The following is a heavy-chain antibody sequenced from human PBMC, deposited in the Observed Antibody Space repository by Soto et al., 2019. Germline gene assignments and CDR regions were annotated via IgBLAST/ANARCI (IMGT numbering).Heavy chain of an antibody. CDR2: ISYDGSNK. V-gene: IGHV3-30*18. CDR1: GFTFSSYG. CDR3: AKGAPWEPPPSDYYYGMDV. Sequence: QVQLVESGGGVVQPGRSLRLSCAASGFTFSSYGMHWVRQAPGKGLEWVAVISYDGSNKYYADSVKGRFTISRDNSKNTLYLQMNRLRAEDTAVYYCAKGAPWEPPPSDYYYGMDVWGQGTTVTVSS. J-gene: IGHJ6*02. D-gene: IGHD1-26*01.